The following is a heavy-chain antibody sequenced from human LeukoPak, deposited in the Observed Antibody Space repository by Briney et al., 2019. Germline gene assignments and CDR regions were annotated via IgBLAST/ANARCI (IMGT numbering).Heavy chain of an antibody. J-gene: IGHJ5*02. D-gene: IGHD3-16*01. CDR2: ISAYNGNT. Sequence: ASVKVSCKASGYTFTSYGISWVRQAPGQGLEWMGWISAYNGNTNYAQKLQGRVTMTTDTSTSTVYMELRSLRPDDTAVYYCARNLRGGNWFGPWGQGTLVTVSS. CDR1: GYTFTSYG. CDR3: ARNLRGGNWFGP. V-gene: IGHV1-18*01.